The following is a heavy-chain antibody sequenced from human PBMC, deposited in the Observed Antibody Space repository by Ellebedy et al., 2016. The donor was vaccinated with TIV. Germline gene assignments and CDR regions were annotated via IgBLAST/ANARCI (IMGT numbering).Heavy chain of an antibody. D-gene: IGHD2-2*01. V-gene: IGHV1-69*06. Sequence: SVKVSXKASGGTFSSYAISWVRQAPGQGLEWMGGIIPIFGTANYAQKFQGRVTITADKSTSTAYMELSSLRSEDTAVYYCATQDIVVVPAAMHRRYFDYWGQGTLVTVSS. CDR3: ATQDIVVVPAAMHRRYFDY. J-gene: IGHJ4*02. CDR2: IIPIFGTA. CDR1: GGTFSSYA.